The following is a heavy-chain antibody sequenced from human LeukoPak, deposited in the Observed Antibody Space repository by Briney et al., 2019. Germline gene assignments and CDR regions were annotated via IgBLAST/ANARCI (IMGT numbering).Heavy chain of an antibody. V-gene: IGHV3-23*01. CDR1: GFTFSSFA. CDR3: AKDSGHLLYYFDY. D-gene: IGHD5-12*01. J-gene: IGHJ4*02. Sequence: GGSQRLSCAASGFTFSSFAMSWVRQAPGKGLEWVSSIRGSGDNTNYGDSVKGRFTITRDNSKNTLYLQMNSLRAEDTAVYYCAKDSGHLLYYFDYWGQGTLVTVSS. CDR2: IRGSGDNT.